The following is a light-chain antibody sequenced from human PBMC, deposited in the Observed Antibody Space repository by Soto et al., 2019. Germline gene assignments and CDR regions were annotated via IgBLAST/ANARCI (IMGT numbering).Light chain of an antibody. CDR1: QSISSY. Sequence: DFQLTQSPASLFAPLGDGATFTSGASQSISSYLNWYQQKPGKAPKLLIYAASSMQTGIPSRFSGSGSGTEFTLTISSLQPDDFATYYCQQNHAGPLTFGQGTRLEIK. CDR2: AAS. CDR3: QQNHAGPLT. J-gene: IGKJ5*01. V-gene: IGKV1-39*01.